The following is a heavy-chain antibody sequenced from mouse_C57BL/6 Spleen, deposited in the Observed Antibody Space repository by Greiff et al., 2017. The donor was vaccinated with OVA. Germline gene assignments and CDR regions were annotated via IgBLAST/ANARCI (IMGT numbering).Heavy chain of an antibody. J-gene: IGHJ2*01. CDR1: GYAFSSSW. V-gene: IGHV1-82*01. CDR2: IYPGDGDP. CDR3: ARRGNSYYFDY. Sequence: QVQLQQSGPELVKPGASVKISCKASGYAFSSSWMNWVKQRPGKGLEWIGRIYPGDGDPNYNGKFKGKATLTADKSSSTAYMQLSSLTSEDSAVYFCARRGNSYYFDYWGQGTTLTVSS.